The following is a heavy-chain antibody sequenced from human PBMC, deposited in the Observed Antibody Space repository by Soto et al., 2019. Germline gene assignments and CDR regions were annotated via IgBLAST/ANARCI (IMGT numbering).Heavy chain of an antibody. D-gene: IGHD3-22*01. J-gene: IGHJ4*02. CDR2: IYYTGST. V-gene: IGHV4-61*01. CDR1: GCSVSSESHY. Sequence: PSETLSLTCTVSGCSVSSESHYWSWIRQTPGTGLEWIGYIYYTGSTNYNPSLKGRFTMSVDTSRDQVSLRLRSVTRADTAVYYCARGIPPYSGYKTWGQGTLVTVSS. CDR3: ARGIPPYSGYKT.